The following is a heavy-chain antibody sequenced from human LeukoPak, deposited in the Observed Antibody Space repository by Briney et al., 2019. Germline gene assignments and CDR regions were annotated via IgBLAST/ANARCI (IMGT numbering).Heavy chain of an antibody. CDR2: ISGNSHIA. CDR1: GFTFTSYA. Sequence: GGSLRLSCAASGFTFTSYAMTWVRQAPGKGLEWVSTISGNSHIAYYADSVKGRFTISRDNSKNTLYLQMDGLRVEDTAVYYCAKVGAVAAVENWGQGTLVTVSS. J-gene: IGHJ4*02. D-gene: IGHD6-19*01. CDR3: AKVGAVAAVEN. V-gene: IGHV3-23*01.